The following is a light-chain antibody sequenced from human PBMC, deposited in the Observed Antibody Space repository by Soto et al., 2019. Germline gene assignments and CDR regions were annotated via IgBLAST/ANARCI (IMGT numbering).Light chain of an antibody. CDR3: SSYTPSNTRQIV. Sequence: QSALAQPASVSGSPGQSITMSCTGTSSGVGGYNYVSWYQHHPGKAPKLMIFDVSNRPSGVSNRFSGSKSGNTASLTISGLQPEDEADYYCSSYTPSNTRQIVFGTGTKVTVL. V-gene: IGLV2-14*03. J-gene: IGLJ1*01. CDR1: SSGVGGYNY. CDR2: DVS.